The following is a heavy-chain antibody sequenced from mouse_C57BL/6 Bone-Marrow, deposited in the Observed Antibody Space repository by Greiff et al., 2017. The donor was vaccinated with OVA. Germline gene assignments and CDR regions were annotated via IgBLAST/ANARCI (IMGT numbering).Heavy chain of an antibody. CDR2: IDPENGDT. J-gene: IGHJ3*01. Sequence: VQLQQSGAELVRPGASVKLSCTASGFNIKDDYMHWVKQRPEQGLEWIGWIDPENGDTEYASKFQGKATITADTSSNTAYLQLSSLTSEDTAIYYCNTWYRYDEWFAYWGQGTLVTVSA. D-gene: IGHD2-14*01. CDR3: NTWYRYDEWFAY. V-gene: IGHV14-4*01. CDR1: GFNIKDDY.